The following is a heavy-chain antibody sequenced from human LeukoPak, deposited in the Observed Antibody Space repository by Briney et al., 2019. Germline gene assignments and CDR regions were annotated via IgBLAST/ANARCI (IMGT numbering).Heavy chain of an antibody. CDR2: IYPGDSDT. J-gene: IGHJ4*02. CDR1: GYIFTSYW. V-gene: IGHV5-51*01. CDR3: ARPNYYDSSGPFYYFDY. Sequence: GESLKISCKGSGYIFTSYWIGWVRQMPGKGLEWMGIIYPGDSDTRYSPSFQGRVTISADKSISTAYLQWSSLKASDTAMYYCARPNYYDSSGPFYYFDYWGQGTLVTVSS. D-gene: IGHD3-22*01.